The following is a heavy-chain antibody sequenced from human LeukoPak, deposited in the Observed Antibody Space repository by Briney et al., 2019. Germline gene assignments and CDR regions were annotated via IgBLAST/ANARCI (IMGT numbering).Heavy chain of an antibody. CDR3: AKGVAGNVDY. CDR2: ISFSGGNT. Sequence: GGSLRLSCTASGFTFSTYEMNWVRQAPGKGLEWVSAISFSGGNTYYADSVKGRFTISRDNSKNTLYLQMNSLRAEDTAVYYCAKGVAGNVDYWGQGTLVTVSS. J-gene: IGHJ4*02. CDR1: GFTFSTYE. V-gene: IGHV3-23*01. D-gene: IGHD6-19*01.